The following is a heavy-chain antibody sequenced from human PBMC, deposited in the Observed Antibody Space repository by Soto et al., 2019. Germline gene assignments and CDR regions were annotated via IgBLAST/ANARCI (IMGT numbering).Heavy chain of an antibody. CDR3: ARGRRGKGYAFDI. D-gene: IGHD3-16*01. Sequence: ASVKVSCKASGYTFTGYYMHWVRQAPGQGLEWMGWINPNSGGTNYAQKFQGRVTMTRDTSISTAYMELSRLRSDDTAVYYGARGRRGKGYAFDIWGQGTMVTVSS. CDR2: INPNSGGT. J-gene: IGHJ3*02. CDR1: GYTFTGYY. V-gene: IGHV1-2*02.